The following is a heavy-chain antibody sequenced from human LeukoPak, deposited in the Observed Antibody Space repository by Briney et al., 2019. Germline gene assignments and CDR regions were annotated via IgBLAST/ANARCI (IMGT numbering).Heavy chain of an antibody. V-gene: IGHV1-69*01. Sequence: ASVKVSCKASGGTFGSYAISWVRQAPGQGLEWMGGIIPIFGTANYAQKFQGRVTITADESTSTAYMELSSLRSEDTAVYYCARDRVPVVRTYYYYGMDVWGQGTTVTVSS. CDR3: ARDRVPVVRTYYYYGMDV. CDR1: GGTFGSYA. J-gene: IGHJ6*02. CDR2: IIPIFGTA. D-gene: IGHD4-23*01.